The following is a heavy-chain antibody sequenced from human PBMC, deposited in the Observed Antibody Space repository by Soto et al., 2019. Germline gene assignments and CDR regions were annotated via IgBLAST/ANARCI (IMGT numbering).Heavy chain of an antibody. Sequence: EVQLVESGGGLVKPGGSLRLSCAASGFTFTRYSMNWVRQAPGKGLEWVSSISSTTNYIYYGDSMKGRFTIYRDNAKNSLYLEKNRLRAEDTAVYYCARESEDLTSNFDYWGQGTLVTVSS. CDR1: GFTFTRYS. V-gene: IGHV3-21*06. CDR3: ARESEDLTSNFDY. J-gene: IGHJ4*02. CDR2: ISSTTNYI.